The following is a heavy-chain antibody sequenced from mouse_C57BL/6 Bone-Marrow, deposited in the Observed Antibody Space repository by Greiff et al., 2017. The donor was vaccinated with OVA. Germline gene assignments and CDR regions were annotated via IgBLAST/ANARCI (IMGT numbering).Heavy chain of an antibody. Sequence: VQLKESVAELVRPGASVKLSCTASGFNIKNTYMHWVKQRPEQGLEWIGRIDTANGNTKYATTFQGKATITADTSSNTAYLQLSSLTSEDTAIYYSAFWCYGSGLGFAYRGQGTMVTVSA. D-gene: IGHD1-1*01. V-gene: IGHV14-3*01. CDR1: GFNIKNTY. CDR2: IDTANGNT. J-gene: IGHJ3*01. CDR3: AFWCYGSGLGFAY.